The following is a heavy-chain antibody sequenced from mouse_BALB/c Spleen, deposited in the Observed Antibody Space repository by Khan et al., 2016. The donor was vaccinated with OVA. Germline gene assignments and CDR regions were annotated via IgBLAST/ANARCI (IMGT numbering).Heavy chain of an antibody. CDR2: IYPGTDNT. Sequence: QVQLQQSGAELVRPGASVKLSCKTSGYIFTSYWIHWVRQRSGQGLEWIARIYPGTDNTSYNEKVKDKATLTADKSSSTAYMQLSSLKSEYSAVYFCAREEALYYFDYWGQGTTRTVSS. J-gene: IGHJ2*01. D-gene: IGHD3-2*02. CDR3: AREEALYYFDY. V-gene: IGHV1S132*01. CDR1: GYIFTSYW.